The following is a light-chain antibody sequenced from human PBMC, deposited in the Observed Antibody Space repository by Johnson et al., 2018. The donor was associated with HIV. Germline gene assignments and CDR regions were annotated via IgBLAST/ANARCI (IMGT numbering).Light chain of an antibody. Sequence: QSLLTQPPSVSAAPGQKVTISCSGSSSNIGNNYVSWYQQLPGTAPKLLIYDNNKRPSGIPDLFSGSKSGTSATLGITGLQTGDEADYYCGTWDSSLNAYVFGAATKVAVL. J-gene: IGLJ1*01. CDR1: SSNIGNNY. V-gene: IGLV1-51*01. CDR3: GTWDSSLNAYV. CDR2: DNN.